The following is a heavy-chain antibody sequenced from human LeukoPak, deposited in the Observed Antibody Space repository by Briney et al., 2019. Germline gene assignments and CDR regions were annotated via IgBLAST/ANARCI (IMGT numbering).Heavy chain of an antibody. D-gene: IGHD3-10*01. V-gene: IGHV3-23*01. J-gene: IGHJ5*02. Sequence: PGGSLRLSCAASGFTFNSYSMNWVRPAPGKGREWGSGISGGGGSTYYADSVQGRFTISRDNSKNMLYLQMNSLRAEDMAVYYCAKDTDDVISMVRGNWFDPWGQGTLVTVSS. CDR3: AKDTDDVISMVRGNWFDP. CDR2: ISGGGGST. CDR1: GFTFNSYS.